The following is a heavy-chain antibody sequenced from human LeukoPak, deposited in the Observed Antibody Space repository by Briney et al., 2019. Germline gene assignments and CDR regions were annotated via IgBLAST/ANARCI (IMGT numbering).Heavy chain of an antibody. D-gene: IGHD4-17*01. CDR1: RFTFSSYS. J-gene: IGHJ4*02. Sequence: GGSLRLSCAASRFTFSSYSMNWVRQAPGKGLEWVSSISSSSSYIYYADSVKGRFTISRDNAKNSLYLQMNSLRAEDTAVYYCARDKLVTTRALDYWGQGTLVTVSS. CDR3: ARDKLVTTRALDY. V-gene: IGHV3-21*01. CDR2: ISSSSSYI.